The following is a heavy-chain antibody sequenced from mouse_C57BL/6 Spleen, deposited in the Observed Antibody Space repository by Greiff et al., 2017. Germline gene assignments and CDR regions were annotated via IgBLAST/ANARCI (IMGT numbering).Heavy chain of an antibody. CDR1: GYTFTSYG. CDR2: IYLGNGYT. J-gene: IGHJ3*01. V-gene: IGHV1-58*01. D-gene: IGHD3-1*01. Sequence: VQLQQSGAELVRPGSSVKMSCKTSGYTFTSYGINWVKPRPGQGLEWIGYIYLGNGYTEYNEKFKGKATLTADTSSSTAYMQLSSLTSEDSAIYFCARMGTGPFAYWGQGTLVTVSA. CDR3: ARMGTGPFAY.